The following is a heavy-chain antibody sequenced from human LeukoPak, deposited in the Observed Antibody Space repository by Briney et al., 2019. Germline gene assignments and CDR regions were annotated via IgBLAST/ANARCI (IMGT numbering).Heavy chain of an antibody. CDR2: TYYRSQWYS. J-gene: IGHJ4*02. CDR3: AGYQVSQGRETTPFDY. V-gene: IGHV6-1*01. Sequence: SQTLSLTCAISGDSVSRNNVAWNWIRQSPSRGLEWLGRTYYRSQWYSDYAESVKGRITINPDTSKNQSSLQLNSVTPEDTAVYYCAGYQVSQGRETTPFDYWGQGTLVTVSS. D-gene: IGHD1-14*01. CDR1: GDSVSRNNVA.